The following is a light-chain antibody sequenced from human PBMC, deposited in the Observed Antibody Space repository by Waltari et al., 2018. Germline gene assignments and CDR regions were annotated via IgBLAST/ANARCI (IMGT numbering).Light chain of an antibody. CDR3: CSFAGPYTWV. J-gene: IGLJ3*02. Sequence: QSALTQPRSVSGSPGQSVTISCTGTTSDVGGYDYVSWYQHHPGKAPKLMINYGRDRPSAAPVRFFGSKSGSTASLTISGLQAEDEADYYCCSFAGPYTWVFGGGTKLTVL. V-gene: IGLV2-11*01. CDR2: YGR. CDR1: TSDVGGYDY.